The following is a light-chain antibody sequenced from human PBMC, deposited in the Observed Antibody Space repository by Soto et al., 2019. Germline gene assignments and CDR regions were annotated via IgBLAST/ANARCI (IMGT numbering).Light chain of an antibody. CDR3: QQRSNWPT. Sequence: EIVLTQSPATLSLSPGERATLSCRASQGISSTYLAWYQLKPGQAPRLLIHGTSRRVTGIPDRFSGSGSGTDFTLTISSLEPEDFAVYYCQQRSNWPTFGQGTKVEIK. V-gene: IGKV3D-20*02. CDR2: GTS. CDR1: QGISSTY. J-gene: IGKJ1*01.